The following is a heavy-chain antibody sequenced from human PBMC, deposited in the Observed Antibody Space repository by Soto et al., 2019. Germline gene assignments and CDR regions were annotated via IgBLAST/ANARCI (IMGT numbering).Heavy chain of an antibody. J-gene: IGHJ4*02. V-gene: IGHV4-59*01. D-gene: IGHD3-10*01. CDR2: IYYSGST. CDR1: GGSISSYY. Sequence: QVQLQESGPGLVKPSETLSLTCIVSGGSISSYYWSWIRQPPGKGLEWIGYIYYSGSTNYNPSLKSRVTISVDTSKNQFSLKLSSVTAADTAVYYCATTMVRAVDYWGQGTLVTVSS. CDR3: ATTMVRAVDY.